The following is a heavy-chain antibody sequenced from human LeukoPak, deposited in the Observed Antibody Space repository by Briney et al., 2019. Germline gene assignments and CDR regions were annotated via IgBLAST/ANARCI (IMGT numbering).Heavy chain of an antibody. CDR1: GGTFSSYA. V-gene: IGHV1-69*05. CDR3: ARDQGGRAAAGID. CDR2: IIPIFGTA. Sequence: SVKLSCKASGGTFSSYAISWGRQAPGQGLEWMGRIIPIFGTAKYAQKFQGRVAITTDESTSTAYMGLSSLRSEDTAVYYCARDQGGRAAAGIDWGQGTLVTVSS. J-gene: IGHJ4*02. D-gene: IGHD6-13*01.